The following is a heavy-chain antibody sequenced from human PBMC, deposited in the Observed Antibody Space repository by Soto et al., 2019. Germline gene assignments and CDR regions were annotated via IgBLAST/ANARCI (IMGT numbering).Heavy chain of an antibody. D-gene: IGHD2-8*01. CDR3: ERVYGTDYYYGMDV. Sequence: SGKVSCKASGGTFSSSASSWVRQAPGQGLEWMGGIIPIFGKANYAQKFQGRVTITADESTRTAYMELSSLRSEDTAVYYCERVYGTDYYYGMDVWGQGTTVTVSS. J-gene: IGHJ6*02. CDR1: GGTFSSSA. CDR2: IIPIFGKA. V-gene: IGHV1-69*13.